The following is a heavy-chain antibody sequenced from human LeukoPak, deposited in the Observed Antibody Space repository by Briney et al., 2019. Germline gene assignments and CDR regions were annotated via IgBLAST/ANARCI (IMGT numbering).Heavy chain of an antibody. CDR3: ARGSRSGYYYVEDYFDY. D-gene: IGHD3-22*01. V-gene: IGHV4-38-2*01. CDR2: IYHSGST. Sequence: SETLSLTCAVSGYSISSGYYWDWIRQPPGKGLEWIGTIYHSGSTYYNPSLKSRVTIPVDTSKNQFSLKLSSVTAADTAVYYCARGSRSGYYYVEDYFDYWGQGTLVTVSS. CDR1: GYSISSGYY. J-gene: IGHJ4*02.